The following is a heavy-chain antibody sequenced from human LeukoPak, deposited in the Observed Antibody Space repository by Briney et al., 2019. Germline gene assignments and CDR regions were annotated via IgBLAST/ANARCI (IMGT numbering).Heavy chain of an antibody. J-gene: IGHJ4*02. V-gene: IGHV6-1*01. D-gene: IGHD6-19*01. CDR2: TYYRSRWYN. CDR3: ARVTEKQYLPFDS. Sequence: SETLTVTCAISGDSVSSNSAAWNWIRQSPSRGLEWLGGTYYRSRWYNEYALSVKSRITINPDTSKNQFSLQLNSVTPEDTAVYYCARVTEKQYLPFDSWGQGTLATVSS. CDR1: GDSVSSNSAA.